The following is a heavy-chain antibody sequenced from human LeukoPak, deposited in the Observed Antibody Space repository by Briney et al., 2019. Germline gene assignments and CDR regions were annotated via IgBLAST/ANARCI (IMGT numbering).Heavy chain of an antibody. Sequence: PSETLSLTCTVSGGSISSYYWSWNRQPPGKGLEWIGYIYYSGSTNYNPSLKSRVTMSVDTSNNQFSLTLSSVTAADTAVYFCARHLGGYYYDNNGWYFDLWGRGALVTVSS. CDR1: GGSISSYY. CDR3: ARHLGGYYYDNNGWYFDL. V-gene: IGHV4-59*01. CDR2: IYYSGST. D-gene: IGHD3-22*01. J-gene: IGHJ2*01.